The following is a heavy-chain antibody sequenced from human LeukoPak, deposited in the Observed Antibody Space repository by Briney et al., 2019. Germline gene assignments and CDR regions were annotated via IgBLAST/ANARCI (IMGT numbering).Heavy chain of an antibody. Sequence: GESLKISCKGSGYSFTSYWIAWVRQMPGKGLEWMGIIYPGDSDTRYSPSFQGHVSISADKSISTAYLQWNSLKASDTAMYYCARYLGNWNDGYFDYWGQETLVTVSS. CDR1: GYSFTSYW. CDR2: IYPGDSDT. CDR3: ARYLGNWNDGYFDY. J-gene: IGHJ4*02. D-gene: IGHD1-1*01. V-gene: IGHV5-51*01.